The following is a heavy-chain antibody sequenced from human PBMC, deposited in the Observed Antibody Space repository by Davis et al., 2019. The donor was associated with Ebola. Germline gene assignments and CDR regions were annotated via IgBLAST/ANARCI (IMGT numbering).Heavy chain of an antibody. Sequence: PSETLSLTCAVYGGSFSGYYWSWIRQPPGKGLEWIGEINHSGSTNYNPSLKSRVTISVDTSKNQFSLKLSSVTAADTAVYYCARIRLVEPLYWYYGMDVWGQGTTVTVSS. CDR3: ARIRLVEPLYWYYGMDV. V-gene: IGHV4-34*01. CDR1: GGSFSGYY. CDR2: INHSGST. D-gene: IGHD6-19*01. J-gene: IGHJ6*02.